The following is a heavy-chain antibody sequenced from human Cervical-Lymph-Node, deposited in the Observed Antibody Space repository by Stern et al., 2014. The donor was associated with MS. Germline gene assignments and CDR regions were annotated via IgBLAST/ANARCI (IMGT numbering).Heavy chain of an antibody. D-gene: IGHD3-22*01. J-gene: IGHJ3*02. CDR3: ARGLLSSENAFDI. Sequence: QVQLGQSGAEVKKPGATVKDSCKASGYTFTSYGIGWVRKTAGQGHEGKGWISAYNGNTTYAQKLQGRVTMTTDTSTSTAYMELRSLRSDDTAVYYCARGLLSSENAFDIWGQGTMVTVSS. CDR2: ISAYNGNT. CDR1: GYTFTSYG. V-gene: IGHV1-18*01.